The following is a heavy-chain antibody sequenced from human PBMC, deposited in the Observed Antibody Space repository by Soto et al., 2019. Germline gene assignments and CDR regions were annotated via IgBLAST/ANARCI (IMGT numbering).Heavy chain of an antibody. Sequence: GSLRLSCAASGFTFSSYAMSWVRQAPGKGLEWVSAISGSGGSTYYADSVKGRFTISRDNSKNTLYLQMNSLRAEDTAVYYCAKNHIRFSLVWPLDYWGEGTLVTVPS. CDR1: GFTFSSYA. CDR3: AKNHIRFSLVWPLDY. CDR2: ISGSGGST. J-gene: IGHJ4*02. V-gene: IGHV3-23*01. D-gene: IGHD3-3*01.